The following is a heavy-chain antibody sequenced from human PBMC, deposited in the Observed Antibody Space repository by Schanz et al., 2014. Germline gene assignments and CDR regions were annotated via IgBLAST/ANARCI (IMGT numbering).Heavy chain of an antibody. CDR2: ISGSSSTK. D-gene: IGHD4-17*01. V-gene: IGHV3-48*01. CDR1: GITFSGYS. J-gene: IGHJ4*02. CDR3: AKDLAGGSVYGDYGRFDY. Sequence: EVQLVESGGGLAQPGGSLRLSCAASGITFSGYSMNWVRQAPGKGLEWVSYISGSSSTKYYADSVKGRFTISRDNGKKSLYLQMNSLRAEDTAVYYCAKDLAGGSVYGDYGRFDYWGQGTLVTVSS.